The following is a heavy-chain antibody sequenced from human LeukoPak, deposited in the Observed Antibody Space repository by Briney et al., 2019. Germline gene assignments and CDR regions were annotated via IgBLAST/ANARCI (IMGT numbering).Heavy chain of an antibody. CDR1: GYTLTELS. V-gene: IGHV1-24*01. J-gene: IGHJ6*02. CDR2: FDTEDGET. CDR3: ATAEARARGVIISDLYYYYGMDV. D-gene: IGHD3-10*01. Sequence: ASVKVSCKVSGYTLTELSMHWVRQAPGKGLERMGGFDTEDGETIYAQKFQGRVTMTEDTSTDTAYMELSSLRSEDTAVYYCATAEARARGVIISDLYYYYGMDVWGQGTTVTVSS.